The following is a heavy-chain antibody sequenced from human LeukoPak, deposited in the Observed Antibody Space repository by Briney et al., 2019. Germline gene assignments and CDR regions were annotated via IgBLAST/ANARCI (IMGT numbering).Heavy chain of an antibody. Sequence: MSSETLSLTCTVAGGSISRYYWSWNRQPAGRGLEWIGRTYTSGSTNYNPSLRRRVTMSVDTSKNQFSLKLSSVTAADTAVYYCARDIDRFDPWGQGTLVTVTS. CDR3: ARDIDRFDP. J-gene: IGHJ5*02. CDR2: TYTSGST. CDR1: GGSISRYY. D-gene: IGHD2-15*01. V-gene: IGHV4-4*07.